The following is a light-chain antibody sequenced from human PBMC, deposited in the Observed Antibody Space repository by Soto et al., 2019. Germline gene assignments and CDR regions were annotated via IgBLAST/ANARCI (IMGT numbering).Light chain of an antibody. J-gene: IGKJ1*01. CDR2: DAS. CDR1: QSVSSSY. CDR3: QQYGSSRT. V-gene: IGKV3-20*01. Sequence: EIVVSEWPGTLALNNGARARLSCRASQSVSSSYLAWYQQKPGQAPRLLIYDASTRATGIPDRFSGSGSGTDFSLTISRLESEDFAVYFCQQYGSSRTFGLGPKVAIK.